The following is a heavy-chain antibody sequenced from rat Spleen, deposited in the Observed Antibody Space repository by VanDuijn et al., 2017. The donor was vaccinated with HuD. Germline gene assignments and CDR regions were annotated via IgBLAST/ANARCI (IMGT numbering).Heavy chain of an antibody. CDR3: TRPYAY. J-gene: IGHJ3*01. Sequence: EVQLVESGGGLVQPGRSMKLSCAASGFTFSNYYMAWVRQAPTKGLEWVATISSNGGDTYYRDSVRGRFTISRDNAKSTLYLQMNSLRSEDTATYYCTRPYAYWGQGTLVTVSS. CDR1: GFTFSNYY. V-gene: IGHV5-25*01. CDR2: ISSNGGDT.